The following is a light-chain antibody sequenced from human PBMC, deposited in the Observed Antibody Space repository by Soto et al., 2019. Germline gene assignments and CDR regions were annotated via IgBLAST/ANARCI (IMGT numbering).Light chain of an antibody. J-gene: IGLJ1*01. Sequence: QSVLTQPAPVSGSPGQSITISCTGTSSDVGGYNYVSWYQQHPGKAPKLMIYEVSNRPSGVSNRFSGSKSGNTASLTISGLQAEDVADYYYSSYTSSSTYVCGTGTKVTGL. CDR1: SSDVGGYNY. V-gene: IGLV2-14*01. CDR3: SSYTSSSTYV. CDR2: EVS.